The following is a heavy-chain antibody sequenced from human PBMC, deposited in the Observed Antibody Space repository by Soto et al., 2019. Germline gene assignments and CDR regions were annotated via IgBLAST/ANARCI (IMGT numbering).Heavy chain of an antibody. D-gene: IGHD3-10*01. Sequence: SETLSLTCTVSGGSISSYDLSWIRQHPGKGLEWIGYIYYSGSTNYNPSLKSRVTISVDTSKNQFSLKLSSVTAADTAVYYCARSPILYGSGSGPAVYYYGMDVWGQGTTVTVSS. CDR3: ARSPILYGSGSGPAVYYYGMDV. J-gene: IGHJ6*02. CDR2: IYYSGST. V-gene: IGHV4-59*01. CDR1: GGSISSYD.